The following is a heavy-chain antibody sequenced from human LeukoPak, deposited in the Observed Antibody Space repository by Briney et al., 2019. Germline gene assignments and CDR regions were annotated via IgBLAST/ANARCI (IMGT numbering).Heavy chain of an antibody. Sequence: ASVKVSCKASGYTFTGYYIHWVRQAPGQGLEWMGWISAYNGNTNYAQKLQGRVTMTTDTSTSTAYMELRSLRSDDTAVYYCARTRLIRGVINFDYWGQGTLVTVSS. CDR3: ARTRLIRGVINFDY. CDR2: ISAYNGNT. J-gene: IGHJ4*02. D-gene: IGHD3-10*01. CDR1: GYTFTGYY. V-gene: IGHV1-18*04.